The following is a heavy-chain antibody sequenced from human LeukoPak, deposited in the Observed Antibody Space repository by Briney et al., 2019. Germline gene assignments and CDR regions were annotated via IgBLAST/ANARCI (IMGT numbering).Heavy chain of an antibody. CDR2: INGDGGST. D-gene: IGHD3-16*01. Sequence: PGGSLRLSCAASGFTFDDYAMHWVRQASGKGLEWVSLINGDGGSTYYADSVKGRFTVSRDNSKNSLYLQMNSLGTEDTAFYYCAKDVGLNTLPYTPEFDFWGQGTLVTVSS. J-gene: IGHJ4*02. CDR1: GFTFDDYA. CDR3: AKDVGLNTLPYTPEFDF. V-gene: IGHV3-43*02.